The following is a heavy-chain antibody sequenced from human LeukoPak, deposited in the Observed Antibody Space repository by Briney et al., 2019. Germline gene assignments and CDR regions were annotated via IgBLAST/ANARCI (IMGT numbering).Heavy chain of an antibody. Sequence: GGSLRLSCAASGFTFNSYGMNWVRQAPGKGLEWTSYISSSGSTIYYADSVKGRFTFSRDNAKNALYLQMNGLRAEDTAIYYCARDPGSSGSSYYFDYWGQGTLVTVSS. V-gene: IGHV3-48*01. D-gene: IGHD3-10*01. CDR3: ARDPGSSGSSYYFDY. CDR1: GFTFNSYG. CDR2: ISSSGSTI. J-gene: IGHJ4*02.